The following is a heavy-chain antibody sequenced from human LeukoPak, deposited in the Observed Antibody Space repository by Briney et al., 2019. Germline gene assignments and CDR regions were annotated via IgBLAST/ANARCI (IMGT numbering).Heavy chain of an antibody. CDR1: GYSISSGYY. CDR3: ARHGVGLAMVTVLGY. Sequence: SETLSLTCTVSGYSISSGYYWGWIRQPPGQGLEWIGSIYHSGSTYYNPSLKSRVTISVDTSKDQFSLKLSSVTAADTAVYYCARHGVGLAMVTVLGYWGQGTLVTVSS. D-gene: IGHD5-18*01. J-gene: IGHJ4*02. V-gene: IGHV4-38-2*02. CDR2: IYHSGST.